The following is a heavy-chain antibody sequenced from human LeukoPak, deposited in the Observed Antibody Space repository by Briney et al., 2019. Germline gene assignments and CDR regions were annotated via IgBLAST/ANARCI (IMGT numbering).Heavy chain of an antibody. Sequence: GESLRISCKGSGYSFTNNWIAWVRQMPGKGLEWMGIIYPGDSDIRYSPSFQGQVTISADKSISTAYLQWSSLKASDTAMYYCARRRPYVWGGQGDAFDIWGQGTMVTVSS. D-gene: IGHD3-16*01. J-gene: IGHJ3*02. V-gene: IGHV5-51*01. CDR3: ARRRPYVWGGQGDAFDI. CDR2: IYPGDSDI. CDR1: GYSFTNNW.